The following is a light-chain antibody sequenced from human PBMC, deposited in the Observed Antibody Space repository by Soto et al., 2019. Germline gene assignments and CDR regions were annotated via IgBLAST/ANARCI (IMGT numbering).Light chain of an antibody. CDR3: QQYSKWPIT. Sequence: EIVLTQSPGTLSLSPGERATLSGRASQSVSSTYLAWYQQKPGQAPRLLIYGAFSRATGIPDRFSGSGSGTEFSLTISSLQSEDFAVYYCQQYSKWPITFGQGTRLEI. V-gene: IGKV3-20*01. CDR2: GAF. J-gene: IGKJ5*01. CDR1: QSVSSTY.